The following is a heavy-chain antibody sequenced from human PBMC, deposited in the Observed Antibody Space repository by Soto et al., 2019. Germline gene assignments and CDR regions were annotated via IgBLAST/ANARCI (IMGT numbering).Heavy chain of an antibody. J-gene: IGHJ6*03. Sequence: EVQLLESGGGLVQPGGSLRLSCAASGFTFSTYAMSWVRQAPGKGLEWVSTITTSGGNTYYADSVQGRFTISRDKSKNTLYLQMNSLRDEDTAVYYCAGRYCTNGVCYTNYYYYIDVWGKGTTVTVSS. V-gene: IGHV3-23*01. D-gene: IGHD2-8*01. CDR2: ITTSGGNT. CDR3: AGRYCTNGVCYTNYYYYIDV. CDR1: GFTFSTYA.